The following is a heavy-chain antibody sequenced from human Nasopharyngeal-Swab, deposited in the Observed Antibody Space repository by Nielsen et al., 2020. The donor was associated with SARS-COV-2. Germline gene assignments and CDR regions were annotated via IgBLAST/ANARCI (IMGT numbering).Heavy chain of an antibody. D-gene: IGHD5-18*01. Sequence: GGSLRLTCAASGFTFRSNGMHRGGKAAGKGQERVAVISYDGSNKYYADTVKGRFTISRDNSKNTLYLQMNSLRAEDTAVYYCAKALAAMDDYYYYGMDVWGQGTTVTVSS. CDR3: AKALAAMDDYYYYGMDV. V-gene: IGHV3-30*18. CDR2: ISYDGSNK. CDR1: GFTFRSNG. J-gene: IGHJ6*02.